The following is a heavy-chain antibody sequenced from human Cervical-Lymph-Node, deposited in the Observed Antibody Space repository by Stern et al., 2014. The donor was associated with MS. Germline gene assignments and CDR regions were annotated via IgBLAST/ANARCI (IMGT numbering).Heavy chain of an antibody. Sequence: EVQLLESGGGLVQPGGSLRLSCAASGFAFSSYAVSWVRQAPGNVLEWFAAISGGGRPVYTDSVKGRLTISRDSSKNTVNLQLNSLRAEDTAIYYCAKEASVAGGFYFDYWGQGALVTVSS. CDR1: GFAFSSYA. CDR2: ISGGGRP. J-gene: IGHJ4*02. CDR3: AKEASVAGGFYFDY. D-gene: IGHD6-19*01. V-gene: IGHV3-23*01.